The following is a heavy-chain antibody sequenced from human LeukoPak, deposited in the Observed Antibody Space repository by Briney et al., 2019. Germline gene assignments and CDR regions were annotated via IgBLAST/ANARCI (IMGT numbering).Heavy chain of an antibody. D-gene: IGHD3-22*01. J-gene: IGHJ4*02. V-gene: IGHV1-2*02. CDR1: GYTFTGYY. CDR2: INPNSGGT. CDR3: ARGPINYYDSSGYPSQ. Sequence: GASVKVSCKASGYTFTGYYMHWVRQAPGQGLEWMGWINPNSGGTNYAQKFQGRVTMTRDTSISTAYMELSRLRSDDTAVYYCARGPINYYDSSGYPSQWGQGTLVTASS.